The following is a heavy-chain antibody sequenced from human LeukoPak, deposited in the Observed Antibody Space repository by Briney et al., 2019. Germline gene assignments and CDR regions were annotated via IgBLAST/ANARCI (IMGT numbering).Heavy chain of an antibody. D-gene: IGHD3-10*01. V-gene: IGHV3-53*01. J-gene: IGHJ3*02. CDR1: GFTVNSND. CDR3: ARTERLWFGEPPLVRQGAFDI. CDR2: IYSGGDT. Sequence: GGSLRLSCAASGFTVNSNDMTWVRQAPGKGLEWVSLIYSGGDTYYADSVKGRFTISRDNSKNTLYLQMNSLRAEDTAVYYCARTERLWFGEPPLVRQGAFDIWGQGTMVTVSS.